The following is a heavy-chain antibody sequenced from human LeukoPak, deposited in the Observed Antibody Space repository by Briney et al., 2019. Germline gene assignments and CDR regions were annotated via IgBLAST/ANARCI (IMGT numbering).Heavy chain of an antibody. CDR3: ARYHLAVAGTYYFDY. V-gene: IGHV3-30*04. Sequence: PGRSLRLSCAASGFTFSSYAMHWVRQAPGKGLEWVAVISYDGSNKYYADSVKGRFTISRDNSKNTLYLQMNSLRAEDTAVYYCARYHLAVAGTYYFDYWGQGTLVTVSS. J-gene: IGHJ4*02. D-gene: IGHD6-19*01. CDR2: ISYDGSNK. CDR1: GFTFSSYA.